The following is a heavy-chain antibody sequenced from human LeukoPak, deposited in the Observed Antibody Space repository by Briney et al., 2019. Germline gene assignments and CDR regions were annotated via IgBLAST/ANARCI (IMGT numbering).Heavy chain of an antibody. Sequence: QPGRSLRLSCTASGFTFGDHAMSWVRQAPGKGLEWVGFIRSKAYRGTTEYAASVKGRFTISRDDSNSIAYLQMNSLKTEDTAVYYCTRGPIQLWPYYGMDVWGQGTTVIVSS. CDR3: TRGPIQLWPYYGMDV. D-gene: IGHD5-18*01. J-gene: IGHJ6*02. CDR1: GFTFGDHA. V-gene: IGHV3-49*04. CDR2: IRSKAYRGTT.